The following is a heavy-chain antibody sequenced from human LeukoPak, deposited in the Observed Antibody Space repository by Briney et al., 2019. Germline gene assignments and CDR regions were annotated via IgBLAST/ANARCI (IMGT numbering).Heavy chain of an antibody. J-gene: IGHJ6*03. CDR1: GDSISSSTYY. V-gene: IGHV4-39*07. CDR3: ARDHSSASCTYYYYYVDV. Sequence: PSETLSLTCTVSGDSISSSTYYWGWIRQPPGKGLEWIATISYSGTTYYNPSLKSRVTISVDTSKNQFSLKLSSVTAADTAVYYCARDHSSASCTYYYYYVDVWGKGTTVTVSS. CDR2: ISYSGTT. D-gene: IGHD1-26*01.